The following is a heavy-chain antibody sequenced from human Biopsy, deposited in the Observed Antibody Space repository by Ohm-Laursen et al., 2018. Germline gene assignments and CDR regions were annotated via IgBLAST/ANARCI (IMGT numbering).Heavy chain of an antibody. CDR1: GYTFAGYY. V-gene: IGHV1-2*02. CDR2: INPNSGNA. J-gene: IGHJ6*02. D-gene: IGHD3-9*01. Sequence: SSVKVSCKASGYTFAGYYLHWVRQARGHGLEWMGWINPNSGNANYAQSFQGRLTVTRDKSISTAYMELTSLTFDDTAIYYCARVPAYPSIDGYYGLDLWGQGTTVIVSS. CDR3: ARVPAYPSIDGYYGLDL.